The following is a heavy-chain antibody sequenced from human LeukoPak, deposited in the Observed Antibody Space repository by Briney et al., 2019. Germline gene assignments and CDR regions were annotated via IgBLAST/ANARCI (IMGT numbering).Heavy chain of an antibody. V-gene: IGHV3-23*01. D-gene: IGHD3-10*01. J-gene: IGHJ6*02. CDR3: ARVMVRGVIGGMDV. CDR1: GFTFSNSA. CDR2: LSGSGITT. Sequence: GGSLRLSCAASGFTFSNSAMSWVRQAPGKGLEWVSTLSGSGITTYYADSVKGRFTISRDNSKNTLYLQMNSLRAEDTAVYYCARVMVRGVIGGMDVWGQGTTVTVSS.